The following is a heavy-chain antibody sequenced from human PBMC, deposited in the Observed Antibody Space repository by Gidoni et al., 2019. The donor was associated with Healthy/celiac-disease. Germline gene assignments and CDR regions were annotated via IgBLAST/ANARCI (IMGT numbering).Heavy chain of an antibody. V-gene: IGHV4-39*01. Sequence: QLQLQASGPGLVKPSETLSLTCTVSGGSISSSSYYWGWIRQPPGKGPEWIRSIYYSGSTYYNPSHKSRVTISVDTSKNQFSLKLSSVTAADTAVYYCARNYGSDAFDIWGQGTMVTVSS. CDR2: IYYSGST. CDR3: ARNYGSDAFDI. D-gene: IGHD4-17*01. J-gene: IGHJ3*02. CDR1: GGSISSSSYY.